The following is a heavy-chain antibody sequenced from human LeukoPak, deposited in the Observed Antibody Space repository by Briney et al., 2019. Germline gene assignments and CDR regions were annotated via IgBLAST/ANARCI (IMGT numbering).Heavy chain of an antibody. J-gene: IGHJ4*02. D-gene: IGHD3-3*01. CDR2: IKQDGSEK. CDR1: GFTFSSYW. V-gene: IGHV3-7*01. Sequence: PGGSLRLSCAASGFTFSSYWMSWVRQAPGKGLEWVANIKQDGSEKYYVDSVKGRFTISRDNAKNSLYLQMNSLRAEDTAVYYCATLRFLEWLSNDYWGQGTLVTVSS. CDR3: ATLRFLEWLSNDY.